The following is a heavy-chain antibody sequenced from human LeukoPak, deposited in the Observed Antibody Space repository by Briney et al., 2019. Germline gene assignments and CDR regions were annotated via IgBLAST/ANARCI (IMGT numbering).Heavy chain of an antibody. D-gene: IGHD3-10*01. Sequence: GGSLRLSCAASGFTFSSYWMSWVRQAPGKGLEWVANIKQDGSEKYYVDSVKGRFTISRDNAKNSLYLQMNSLRAEDTAVYYCARVAAITMVRGVILGVYYFDYRGQGTLVTVSS. CDR3: ARVAAITMVRGVILGVYYFDY. CDR2: IKQDGSEK. CDR1: GFTFSSYW. V-gene: IGHV3-7*01. J-gene: IGHJ4*02.